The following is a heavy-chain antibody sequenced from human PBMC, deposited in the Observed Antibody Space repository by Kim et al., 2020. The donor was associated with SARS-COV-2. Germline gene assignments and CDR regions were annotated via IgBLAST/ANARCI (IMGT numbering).Heavy chain of an antibody. CDR3: ARARGFGESNDS. Sequence: SETLSLTCTVSGDSISSGDYYWNWIRQHPGKGLEWIGYIYYSGSTYFNPSLKSRITISVDTSKNQFSLKLSSVTAADTAVYYCARARGFGESNDSWGQGNLVTVSS. V-gene: IGHV4-31*03. D-gene: IGHD3-10*01. CDR1: GDSISSGDYY. J-gene: IGHJ4*02. CDR2: IYYSGST.